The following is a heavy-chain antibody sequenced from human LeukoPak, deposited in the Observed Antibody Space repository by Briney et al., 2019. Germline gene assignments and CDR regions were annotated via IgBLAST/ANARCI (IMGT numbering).Heavy chain of an antibody. Sequence: SETLSLTCTVSGGSIGSYYWSWIRQPPGKGLEWIGYDYCGGNTNYDPSLKRRITISVDTSKNQFSLTLTSVTAADTAVYFCARDHFGSLDSWGQGILVTVSS. CDR2: DYCGGNT. CDR1: GGSIGSYY. D-gene: IGHD3-10*01. V-gene: IGHV4-59*01. J-gene: IGHJ4*02. CDR3: ARDHFGSLDS.